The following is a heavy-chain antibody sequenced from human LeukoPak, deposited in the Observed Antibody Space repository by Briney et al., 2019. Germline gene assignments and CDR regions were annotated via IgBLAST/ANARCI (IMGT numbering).Heavy chain of an antibody. CDR3: ARGYCSSTSCSVFDY. V-gene: IGHV1-69*01. J-gene: IGHJ4*02. D-gene: IGHD2-2*01. CDR2: IIPILGTA. CDR1: GGTFSSYA. Sequence: SVKVSCKASGGTFSSYAISWVRQAPGQGLEWMGGIIPILGTANYAQKFQGRVTITADESTSTAYMELSSLRSEDTAVYYCARGYCSSTSCSVFDYWGQGTLVTVSS.